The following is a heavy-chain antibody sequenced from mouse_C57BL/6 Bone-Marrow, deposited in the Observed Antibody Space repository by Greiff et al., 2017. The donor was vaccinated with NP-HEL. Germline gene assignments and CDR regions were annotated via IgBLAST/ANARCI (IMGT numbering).Heavy chain of an antibody. CDR3: ARGIFTTVVATSWYFDV. CDR1: GYTFTSYW. Sequence: VQLQQPGAELVKPGASVKLSCKASGYTFTSYWMHWVKQRPGQGLEWIGMIHPNSGSTNYNEKFKSKATLTVDKSSSTAYMQLSSLTSEDSAVYYCARGIFTTVVATSWYFDVWGTGTTVTVSS. V-gene: IGHV1-64*01. D-gene: IGHD1-1*01. J-gene: IGHJ1*03. CDR2: IHPNSGST.